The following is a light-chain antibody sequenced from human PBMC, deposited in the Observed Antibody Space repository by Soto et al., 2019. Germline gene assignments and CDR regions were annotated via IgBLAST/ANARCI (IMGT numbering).Light chain of an antibody. J-gene: IGKJ1*01. CDR3: QQYGSSPRT. CDR1: QSVSSY. CDR2: GAS. Sequence: EIVLTQSPPTLSLSPGERATLSCRASQSVSSYLAWYQQKPGQSPRLLIYGASTRATGIPARFSGSGSGTEFTLTISRLEPEDFAVYYCQQYGSSPRTFGQGTKVDI. V-gene: IGKV3-20*01.